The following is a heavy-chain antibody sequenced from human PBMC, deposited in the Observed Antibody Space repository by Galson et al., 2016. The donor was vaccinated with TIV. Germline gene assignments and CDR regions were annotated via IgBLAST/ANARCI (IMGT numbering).Heavy chain of an antibody. CDR1: GNSLEELV. J-gene: IGHJ4*02. CDR2: FDPEVFKT. CDR3: ATVAWFPGLSLDN. Sequence: SVKVSCKVSGNSLEELVMHWVRQAPGKGLEWMGGFDPEVFKTVYAQKFQGRLTMTADTDRDTAYMELGSLRIEDTAVYYCATVAWFPGLSLDNWGQGTLVTVSS. D-gene: IGHD2/OR15-2a*01. V-gene: IGHV1-24*01.